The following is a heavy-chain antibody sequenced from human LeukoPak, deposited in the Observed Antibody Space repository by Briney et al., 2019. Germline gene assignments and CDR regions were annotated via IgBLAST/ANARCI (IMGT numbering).Heavy chain of an antibody. CDR2: IYYSGST. CDR3: ARHTDMAPLSSLKY. J-gene: IGHJ4*02. V-gene: IGHV4-59*08. D-gene: IGHD6-13*01. CDR1: GGSISTFY. Sequence: PSETLSLTCTVPGGSISTFYWTWIRQTPGKRLEWIGDIYYSGSTNSIPSLKSRVTISVDTSKNQFSLKLSSVTAADTAVYYCARHTDMAPLSSLKYWGQGTLVTVSS.